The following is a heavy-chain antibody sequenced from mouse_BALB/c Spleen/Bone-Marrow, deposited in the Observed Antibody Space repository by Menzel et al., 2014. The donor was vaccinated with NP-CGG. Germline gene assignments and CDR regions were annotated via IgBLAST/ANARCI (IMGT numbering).Heavy chain of an antibody. CDR3: ASNYYGYYLDP. CDR2: IDPANGNT. V-gene: IGHV14-3*02. J-gene: IGHJ2*01. CDR1: GSNIKDTY. D-gene: IGHD1-1*01. Sequence: VQLQQPGAELVKPGASVKLSCTASGSNIKDTYMHWVKQRPEQGLEWIGRIDPANGNTKYDPKFQGKATITADTSSNTASLQLSTLTSEDTAVYYCASNYYGYYLDPWAKGPPLTVSP.